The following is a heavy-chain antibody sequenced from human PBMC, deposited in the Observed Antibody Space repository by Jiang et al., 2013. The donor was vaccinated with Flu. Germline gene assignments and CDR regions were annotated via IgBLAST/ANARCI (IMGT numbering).Heavy chain of an antibody. V-gene: IGHV3-66*01. CDR1: GFTVSDNF. J-gene: IGHJ6*02. D-gene: IGHD6-19*01. CDR3: ARDRQVDASGYYYYYGMDV. Sequence: VQLVESGGGLVQPGGSLRLSCAASGFTVSDNFMTWVRQAPGKGLEWVSIIYSAGATYYADSVRGRFTISRDTSKNTLFLHMNSLRADDTAVYYCARDRQVDASGYYYYYGMDVWGQGTTVTVSS. CDR2: IYSAGAT.